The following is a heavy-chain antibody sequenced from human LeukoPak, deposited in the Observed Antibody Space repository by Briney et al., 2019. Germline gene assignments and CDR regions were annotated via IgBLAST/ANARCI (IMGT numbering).Heavy chain of an antibody. CDR3: ATERQQYFDY. CDR2: ITRDAASS. J-gene: IGHJ4*02. V-gene: IGHV3-43*01. CDR1: GFTFDDYT. Sequence: PGGSLRLSCAASGFTFDDYTMHWVRQVPGKGLEWVSLITRDAASSFYADSVKGRFTISRDNNKNSLSLQMNSLRNEDTALYYCATERQQYFDYWGQGTLVTVSS.